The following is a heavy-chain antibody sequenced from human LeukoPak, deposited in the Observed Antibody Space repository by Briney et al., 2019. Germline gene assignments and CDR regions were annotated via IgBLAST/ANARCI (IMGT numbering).Heavy chain of an antibody. D-gene: IGHD3-16*01. CDR2: IYYSGST. CDR3: AILIQDLMLTGVDY. V-gene: IGHV4-31*03. CDR1: GGSISSGGHF. Sequence: SETLSLTCTVSGGSISSGGHFWSWIRQHPGKGLEWIGYIYYSGSTYYNPSLKSRVTISVDTSKNQFSLKLSSVTAADTAVYYCAILIQDLMLTGVDYWGQGTLVTVSS. J-gene: IGHJ4*02.